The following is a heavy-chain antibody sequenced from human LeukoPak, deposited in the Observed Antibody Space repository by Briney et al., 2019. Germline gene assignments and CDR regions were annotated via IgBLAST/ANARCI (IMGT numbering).Heavy chain of an antibody. CDR3: ARDVDTYYYDSSGYHMDV. J-gene: IGHJ6*03. CDR2: ISYDGSNK. CDR1: GFTFSSYG. V-gene: IGHV3-30*03. D-gene: IGHD3-22*01. Sequence: GRCLRLSCAASGFTFSSYGMHWVRQAPGKGLEWVAIISYDGSNKYYADSVKGRFTISRDNAKNSLYLQMNSLRAEDTAVYYCARDVDTYYYDSSGYHMDVWGKGTTVTVSS.